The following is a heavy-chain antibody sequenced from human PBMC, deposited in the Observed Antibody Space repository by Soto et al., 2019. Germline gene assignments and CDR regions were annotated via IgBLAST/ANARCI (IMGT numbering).Heavy chain of an antibody. CDR3: ASRYESSDY. CDR1: GFTFSTYA. Sequence: EVQLLQSGGGLVQPGGSLRLSCAASGFTFSTYAMAWVRQAPGKGLEWVSTVSGGGDHTYYADSVKGRSTISRDASKNTLYLQMDSLRVEDTAVYYCASRYESSDYWGQGTLVTVSS. J-gene: IGHJ4*02. D-gene: IGHD3-22*01. CDR2: VSGGGDHT. V-gene: IGHV3-23*01.